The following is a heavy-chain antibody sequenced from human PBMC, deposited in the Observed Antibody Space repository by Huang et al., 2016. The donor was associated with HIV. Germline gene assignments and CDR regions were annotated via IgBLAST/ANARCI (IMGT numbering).Heavy chain of an antibody. CDR1: GFTFSNYT. CDR3: ARDVLRGLGYFDV. D-gene: IGHD4-17*01. V-gene: IGHV3-30-3*01. J-gene: IGHJ2*01. Sequence: QVQLVESGGGVVQHGGSLRLACAASGFTFSNYTMHWVRQAQGKGLGWVAVISKDDGNTTYFAYAVKGRFTISRDNSKNTVYLQMSSLRADDTAVFYCARDVLRGLGYFDVWGRGTLVTVSS. CDR2: ISKDDGNTT.